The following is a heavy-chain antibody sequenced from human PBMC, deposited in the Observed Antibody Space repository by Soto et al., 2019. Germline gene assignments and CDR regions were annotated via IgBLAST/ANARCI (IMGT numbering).Heavy chain of an antibody. CDR2: IGANNDNT. J-gene: IGHJ4*02. Sequence: QVQLVQSGAEVKKPGASVKVSCKASGYTFSIYGITWVRQAPGQGLEWMGWIGANNDNTNYAQKFQGRVTMTTDTSTSTAYMELRSLRSDDTALYYCARAGATLTRFFPLWGQGTLVTVSS. V-gene: IGHV1-18*01. CDR3: ARAGATLTRFFPL. D-gene: IGHD6-25*01. CDR1: GYTFSIYG.